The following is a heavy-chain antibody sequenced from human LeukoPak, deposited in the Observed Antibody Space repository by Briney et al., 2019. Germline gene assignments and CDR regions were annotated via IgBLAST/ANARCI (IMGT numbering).Heavy chain of an antibody. V-gene: IGHV7-4-1*02. CDR3: ARGSIGLGAYDM. Sequence: ASVKVSCKASGYTFTNYAINWVRQAPGQGLEWMGWINTNTGNPTYAQGFTGRFVFSLDTFVSTAYLQISSLKADDTAVYYCARGSIGLGAYDMWGQGTMVTVSS. CDR1: GYTFTNYA. J-gene: IGHJ3*02. CDR2: INTNTGNP.